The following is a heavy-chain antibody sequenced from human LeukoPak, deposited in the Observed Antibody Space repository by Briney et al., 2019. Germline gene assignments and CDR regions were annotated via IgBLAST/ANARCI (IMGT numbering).Heavy chain of an antibody. Sequence: GGSLSLSCAASGFTFSTYAMSWVRQAPGKGLEWVSGLSGSGSSAYYADSVKGRFTISRDNSKNTLYLQMNSLRAEDTAVYYCASQGGLLWFGELSGGMDVWGQGTTVTVSS. CDR3: ASQGGLLWFGELSGGMDV. CDR2: LSGSGSSA. D-gene: IGHD3-10*01. V-gene: IGHV3-23*01. J-gene: IGHJ6*02. CDR1: GFTFSTYA.